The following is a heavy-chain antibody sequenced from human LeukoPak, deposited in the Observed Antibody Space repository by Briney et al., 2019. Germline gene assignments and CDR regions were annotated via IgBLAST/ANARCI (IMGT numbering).Heavy chain of an antibody. V-gene: IGHV3-21*01. J-gene: IGHJ6*02. D-gene: IGHD3-10*01. CDR1: GFTFISYS. CDR3: ATWERWFGAHYYYGMDV. Sequence: GGSLRLSCAASGFTFISYSMNWVRQATGKGLEWVSSISSSSSYIYYADSVKGRFTISRDNAKNSLYLQMNSLRAEDTAVYYCATWERWFGAHYYYGMDVWGQGTKVTVSS. CDR2: ISSSSSYI.